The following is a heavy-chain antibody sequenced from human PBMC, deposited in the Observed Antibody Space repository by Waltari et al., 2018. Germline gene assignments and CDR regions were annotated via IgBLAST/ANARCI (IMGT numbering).Heavy chain of an antibody. CDR3: SRRGVETTSRGFDY. CDR2: IRSRAKGGTT. Sequence: WVRQAPGKGPEWIGFIRSRAKGGTTEYAASVTGRFTISRDDSKNIASLQMNSLKTEDTAVYYCSRRGVETTSRGFDYWGQGVLVTVSS. V-gene: IGHV3-49*02. J-gene: IGHJ4*02. D-gene: IGHD1-7*01.